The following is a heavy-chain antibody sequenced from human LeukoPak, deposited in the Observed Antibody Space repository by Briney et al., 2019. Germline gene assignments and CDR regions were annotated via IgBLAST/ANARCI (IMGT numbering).Heavy chain of an antibody. CDR3: AKEGDWNLDY. V-gene: IGHV3-7*04. Sequence: GGSLRLSCVASDFNFRSNWMDWVRQAPGKGLEWVANIKGDGSEKNYVDSVEGRFSISRDNAKNSLYLEMNSLRAEDTGVYYCAKEGDWNLDYWGQGALVTVSS. D-gene: IGHD1-1*01. J-gene: IGHJ4*02. CDR2: IKGDGSEK. CDR1: DFNFRSNW.